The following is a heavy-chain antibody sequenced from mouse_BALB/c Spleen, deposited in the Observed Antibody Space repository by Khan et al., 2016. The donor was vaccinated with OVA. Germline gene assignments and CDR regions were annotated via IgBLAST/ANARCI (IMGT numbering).Heavy chain of an antibody. CDR1: GFTFSTYG. D-gene: IGHD1-1*01. V-gene: IGHV5-6*01. Sequence: EVKLMESGGDLVKPGGSLKLSCAASGFTFSTYGMSWVRQTPDKRLEWVAAISSGGSYTYYPDSVKGRFTISRDNAKNTLYLQMSSLKSEDTAMSSCTSLAYYYNNEGFAYWGQGTLVTVSA. CDR2: ISSGGSYT. CDR3: TSLAYYYNNEGFAY. J-gene: IGHJ3*01.